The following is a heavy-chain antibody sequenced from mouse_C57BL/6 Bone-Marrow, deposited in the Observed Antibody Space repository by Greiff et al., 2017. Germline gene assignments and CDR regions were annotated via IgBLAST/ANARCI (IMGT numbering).Heavy chain of an antibody. J-gene: IGHJ3*01. CDR1: GFNIKDAY. V-gene: IGHV14-4*01. D-gene: IGHD2-4*01. Sequence: EVQLQQSGAELVRPGASVKLSCTASGFNIKDAYMHWVQQRPEQGLEWIGWIDPENGDTEYASKFQGKATITADTSSNTAYLQLSSLTSEDTAVYYCTTIDYGGLPWFAYWGQGTLVTVSA. CDR3: TTIDYGGLPWFAY. CDR2: IDPENGDT.